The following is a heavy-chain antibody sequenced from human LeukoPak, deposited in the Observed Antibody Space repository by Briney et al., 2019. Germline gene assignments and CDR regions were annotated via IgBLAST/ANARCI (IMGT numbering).Heavy chain of an antibody. CDR1: GFTFSSYG. CDR2: ISGSGGGT. CDR3: AFPMSATKY. J-gene: IGHJ4*02. V-gene: IGHV3-23*01. D-gene: IGHD5-12*01. Sequence: PGGSLRLSCAASGFTFSSYGMSWVRQAPGKGLEWVSAISGSGGGTYYADSVKGRFTISRDNSKNTLYLQMNSLRAEDTAVYYCAFPMSATKYWGQGTLVTVSS.